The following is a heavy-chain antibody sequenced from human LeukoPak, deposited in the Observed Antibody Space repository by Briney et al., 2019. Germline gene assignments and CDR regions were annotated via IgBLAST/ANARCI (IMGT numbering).Heavy chain of an antibody. J-gene: IGHJ4*02. V-gene: IGHV4-59*01. D-gene: IGHD4-17*01. CDR1: GGAISSYY. Sequence: SETLSLTCTVSGGAISSYYWSWIRQPPGKGLEWIGYIYYSGSTNYNPSLKSRVTISVDTSKNQFSLKLSSVTAADTAVYYCARVSYGDYTLDYWGQGTLVTVSS. CDR3: ARVSYGDYTLDY. CDR2: IYYSGST.